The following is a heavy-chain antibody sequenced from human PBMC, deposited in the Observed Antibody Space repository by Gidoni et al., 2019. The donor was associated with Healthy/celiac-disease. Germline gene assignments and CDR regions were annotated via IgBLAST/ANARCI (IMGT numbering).Heavy chain of an antibody. Sequence: EVQLVESGGGPVKPGGSLRLSCAAPRFTFSTHTMNGVRQAPGKGLEWVSSIRRSSGYIYYADSVKGRFTVSRDNAKNSLYLQMNRLRVEDTAVYYCARDLGYFAFDIWGQGTMVTVSS. CDR3: ARDLGYFAFDI. J-gene: IGHJ3*02. D-gene: IGHD2-15*01. CDR2: IRRSSGYI. CDR1: RFTFSTHT. V-gene: IGHV3-21*01.